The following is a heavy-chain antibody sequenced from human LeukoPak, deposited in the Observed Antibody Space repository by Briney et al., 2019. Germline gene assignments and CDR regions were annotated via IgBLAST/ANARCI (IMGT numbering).Heavy chain of an antibody. CDR3: ATNGYDSSGSAFDY. Sequence: ASVKVSCKASGGTFSSYAISWVRQAPGQGLGWMGGIIPIFGTANYAQKFQGRVTITADESTSTAYMELSSLRSEDTAVYYCATNGYDSSGSAFDYWGQGTLVTVSS. V-gene: IGHV1-69*13. CDR2: IIPIFGTA. CDR1: GGTFSSYA. J-gene: IGHJ4*02. D-gene: IGHD3-22*01.